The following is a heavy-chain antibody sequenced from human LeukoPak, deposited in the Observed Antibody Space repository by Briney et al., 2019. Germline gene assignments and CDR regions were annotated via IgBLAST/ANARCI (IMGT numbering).Heavy chain of an antibody. V-gene: IGHV3-21*01. J-gene: IGHJ4*02. CDR1: GFTFSSYS. D-gene: IGHD2-15*01. Sequence: GGSLRLSCAASGFTFSSYSMNWVRQAPGKWLEWVSSISSSSSYIYYADSVKGRFTISRDNAKNSLYLQMNSLRAEDTAVYYCASSAGYCSGGSCYYYWGQGTLVTVSS. CDR2: ISSSSSYI. CDR3: ASSAGYCSGGSCYYY.